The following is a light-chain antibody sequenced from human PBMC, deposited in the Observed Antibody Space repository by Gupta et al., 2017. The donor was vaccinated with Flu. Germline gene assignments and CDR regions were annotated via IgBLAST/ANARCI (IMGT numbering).Light chain of an antibody. CDR1: QSLLHSDGYNY. Sequence: DIVMTQSPVSLPVTPGEPASISCRSTQSLLHSDGYNYLHWYLQKPGQSPQLLIYLGSKRASGVPDRFSGSGSGTDFTLNSSRVEAEDVGVYYCMQDLQSWTFGQGTKVEIK. CDR3: MQDLQSWT. CDR2: LGS. V-gene: IGKV2-28*01. J-gene: IGKJ1*01.